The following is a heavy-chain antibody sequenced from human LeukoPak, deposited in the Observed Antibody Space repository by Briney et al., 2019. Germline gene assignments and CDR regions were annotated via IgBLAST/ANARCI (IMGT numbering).Heavy chain of an antibody. CDR3: AREYSSSLDY. Sequence: PSETLSLTCTVSGGSISSGGYYWSWIRQHPGKGLEWIGYICYSGSTYYNPSLRSRVTISVDTSKNQFSLKLSSVTAADTAVYYCAREYSSSLDYWGQGTRVTVSS. CDR2: ICYSGST. V-gene: IGHV4-31*03. D-gene: IGHD6-6*01. J-gene: IGHJ4*02. CDR1: GGSISSGGYY.